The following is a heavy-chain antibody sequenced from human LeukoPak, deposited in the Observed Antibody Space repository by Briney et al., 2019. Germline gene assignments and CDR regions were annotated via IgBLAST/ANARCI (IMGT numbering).Heavy chain of an antibody. Sequence: PGGSLRLSCAASGFTFSNFWMHWVRQAPGKGLEWVGRIKSKTDGGTTDYAAPVKGRFTISRDDSKNTLYLQMNSLKTEDTAVYYCTTGPFYYDSQLPDYWGQGTLVTVSS. CDR3: TTGPFYYDSQLPDY. D-gene: IGHD3-22*01. V-gene: IGHV3-15*07. CDR1: GFTFSNFW. J-gene: IGHJ4*02. CDR2: IKSKTDGGTT.